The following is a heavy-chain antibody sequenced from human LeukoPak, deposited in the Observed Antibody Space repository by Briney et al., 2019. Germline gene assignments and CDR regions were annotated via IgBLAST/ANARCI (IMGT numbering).Heavy chain of an antibody. Sequence: GGSLRLSCAASGFTFSSYSMNWVRQAPGKGLEWVSYISSSSSTIYYADSVKGRFTISRDNAKNSLYLQMNSLRAEDTAVYYCARRRFRGVRYFDWSTTPIGAYYFDYWGQGTLVTVSS. V-gene: IGHV3-48*01. CDR3: ARRRFRGVRYFDWSTTPIGAYYFDY. D-gene: IGHD3-9*01. CDR1: GFTFSSYS. J-gene: IGHJ4*02. CDR2: ISSSSSTI.